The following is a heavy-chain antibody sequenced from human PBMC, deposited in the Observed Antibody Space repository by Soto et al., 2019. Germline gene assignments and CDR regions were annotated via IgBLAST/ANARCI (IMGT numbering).Heavy chain of an antibody. CDR3: ARGYRVPSAGAMDG. CDR1: GGSITSGDYH. V-gene: IGHV4-30-4*01. J-gene: IGHJ6*02. CDR2: IYYSEST. D-gene: IGHD3-16*02. Sequence: PSETLSLTCAASGGSITSGDYHWSWIRQSPGKGLEWIGAIYYSESTYYNPSLKSRIRISVDTSNNQFSLNINSVTAADTAVYYCARGYRVPSAGAMDGWRQGPTVAVSS.